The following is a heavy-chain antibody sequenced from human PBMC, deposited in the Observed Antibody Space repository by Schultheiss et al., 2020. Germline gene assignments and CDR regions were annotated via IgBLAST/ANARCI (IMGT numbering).Heavy chain of an antibody. Sequence: GGSLRLSCAASGFTFSSYWMSWVRQAPGKGLEWVANIKQDGSEKYYVDSVKGRFTISRDNAKNSLYLQMNSLRAEDTALYYCAKDSGIAVAGPVGSWGQGTLVTVSS. V-gene: IGHV3-7*03. CDR1: GFTFSSYW. J-gene: IGHJ4*02. CDR2: IKQDGSEK. D-gene: IGHD6-19*01. CDR3: AKDSGIAVAGPVGS.